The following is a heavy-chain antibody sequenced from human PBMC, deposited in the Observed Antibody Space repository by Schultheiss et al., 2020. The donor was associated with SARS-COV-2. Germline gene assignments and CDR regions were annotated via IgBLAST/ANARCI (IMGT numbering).Heavy chain of an antibody. CDR3: ARGPLPGYSSSWYLDY. D-gene: IGHD6-13*01. J-gene: IGHJ4*02. CDR2: ISSSSSTI. V-gene: IGHV3-48*04. Sequence: GGSLRLSCAASGFTFSSYSMNWVRQAPGKGLEWVSYISSSSSTIYYADSVKGRFTISRDNAKNSLYLQMNSLRAEDTAVYYCARGPLPGYSSSWYLDYWGQGTLVTVSS. CDR1: GFTFSSYS.